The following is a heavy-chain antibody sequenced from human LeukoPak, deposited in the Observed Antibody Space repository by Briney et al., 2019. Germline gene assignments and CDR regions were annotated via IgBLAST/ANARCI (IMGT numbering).Heavy chain of an antibody. CDR1: GGSISSGGYS. J-gene: IGHJ4*02. CDR2: IYHSGST. V-gene: IGHV4-30-2*01. D-gene: IGHD6-19*01. CDR3: ASGSGWYLVFDY. Sequence: SETLSLTCAVSGGSISSGGYSWSWTRQPPGKGLEWIGYIYHSGSTYYNPSLKSRVTISVDRSKNQFSLKLSSVTAADTAVYYCASGSGWYLVFDYWGQGTLVTVSS.